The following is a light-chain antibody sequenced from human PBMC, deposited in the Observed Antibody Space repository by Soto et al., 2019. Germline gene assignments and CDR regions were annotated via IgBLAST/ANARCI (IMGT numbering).Light chain of an antibody. CDR1: QGVSSY. CDR3: QQRSNWPGLT. Sequence: EIVLTQSPATLSLSPGERATLSSRAIQGVSSYLAWYQQKPGQAPRLLIYDASNRATGIPARFSGSGSGTDFTLTISSLEPEDFAVYYCQQRSNWPGLTFGGGTKVEIK. V-gene: IGKV3-11*01. J-gene: IGKJ4*01. CDR2: DAS.